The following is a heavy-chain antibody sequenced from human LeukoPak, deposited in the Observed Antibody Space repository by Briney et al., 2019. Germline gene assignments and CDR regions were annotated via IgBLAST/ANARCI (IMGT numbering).Heavy chain of an antibody. J-gene: IGHJ3*02. CDR2: IYTSGST. CDR1: GGSISSYY. D-gene: IGHD5-24*01. CDR3: ASSMATIDAFDI. Sequence: SETPSLTCTVSGGSISSYYWSWIRQPAGKGLEWIGRIYTSGSTNYNPSLKSRVTMSVDTSKNQFSLKLSSVTAADTAVYYCASSMATIDAFDIWGQGTMVTVSS. V-gene: IGHV4-4*07.